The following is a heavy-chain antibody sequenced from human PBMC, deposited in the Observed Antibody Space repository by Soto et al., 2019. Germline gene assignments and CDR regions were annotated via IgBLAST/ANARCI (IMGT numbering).Heavy chain of an antibody. V-gene: IGHV1-69*13. CDR2: IIPIFGTA. CDR1: GGTFSSYA. J-gene: IGHJ4*02. D-gene: IGHD6-13*01. Sequence: SVKVSCKASGGTFSSYAISWVRQAPGQGLEWMGGIIPIFGTANYAQKFQGRVTITADESTSTAYMELSSLRSEDTAVYYCARDPMVAAAGTKDAFEFDYWGQGTLVTVSS. CDR3: ARDPMVAAAGTKDAFEFDY.